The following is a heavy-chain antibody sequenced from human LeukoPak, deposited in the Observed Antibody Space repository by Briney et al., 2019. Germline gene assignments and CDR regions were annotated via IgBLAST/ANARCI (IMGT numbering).Heavy chain of an antibody. J-gene: IGHJ4*02. CDR2: ISGSGGST. CDR3: AKDRRNYCSSTRCYAEKR. V-gene: IGHV3-23*01. CDR1: GFTFSSYA. Sequence: GGSLRLSCAASGFTFSSYAMSWVRQAPGKGLEWVSAISGSGGSTYYADSVKGRFTISRDNSKNTLYLQMNSLRAEDTAVYYCAKDRRNYCSSTRCYAEKRWGQGTLVTVSS. D-gene: IGHD2-2*01.